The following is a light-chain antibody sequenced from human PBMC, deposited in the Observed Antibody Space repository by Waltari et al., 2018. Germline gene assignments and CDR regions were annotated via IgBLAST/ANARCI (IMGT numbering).Light chain of an antibody. Sequence: QSALTQPASVFGSPGQSITISCTGTSRDIGDYNFVSWYQQHPGKAPKLMIYDVSLRPSGISSRFSGSKSGNTASLTISGLQAEDEADYHCSSYTSSTTLIFGGGTKLTVL. J-gene: IGLJ2*01. CDR2: DVS. CDR3: SSYTSSTTLI. CDR1: SRDIGDYNF. V-gene: IGLV2-14*03.